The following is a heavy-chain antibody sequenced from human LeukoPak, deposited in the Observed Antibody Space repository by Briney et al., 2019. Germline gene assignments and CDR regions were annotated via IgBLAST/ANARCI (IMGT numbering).Heavy chain of an antibody. CDR1: GFSFTTYS. V-gene: IGHV3-48*01. CDR3: ARADSYRFDS. D-gene: IGHD2-21*01. Sequence: GGSLRLSCAASGFSFTTYSMNWARQAPGKGLEWLSYITVSGSRIYYADSVKGRFTISRDNAENSLYLQMHSLRADDTAVYYCARADSYRFDSWGQGTLVTVSS. J-gene: IGHJ4*02. CDR2: ITVSGSRI.